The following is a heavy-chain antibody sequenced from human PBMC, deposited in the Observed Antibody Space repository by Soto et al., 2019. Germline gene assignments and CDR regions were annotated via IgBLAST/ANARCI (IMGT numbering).Heavy chain of an antibody. CDR2: IIPLFGTT. D-gene: IGHD3-10*01. V-gene: IGHV1-69*01. CDR1: GDTFKNCV. CDR3: AAELGFGKLSVV. Sequence: QVQVVQSGVEVRRPGSSVKVSCKASGDTFKNCVISWVRQAPGQGLEWMGGIIPLFGTTDFAQRFQGRLTITTDESTTTAYMELSRLRSEDTATYYCAAELGFGKLSVVWGQGTTVIYSS. J-gene: IGHJ6*02.